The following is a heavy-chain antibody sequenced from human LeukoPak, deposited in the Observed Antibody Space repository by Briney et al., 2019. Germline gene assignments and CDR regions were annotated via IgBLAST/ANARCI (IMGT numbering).Heavy chain of an antibody. CDR3: AREEARDGSTGYYFDY. CDR2: INRRYGGT. J-gene: IGHJ4*02. CDR1: GYTFSNYH. D-gene: IGHD5-24*01. Sequence: ASVKVSCKASGYTFSNYHIHWVRQAPGQGIEWMGIINRRYGGTTYAQNFQGRVTMTRDMSTSTVYMELSSLRSEDTAVYYCAREEARDGSTGYYFDYWGQGTLLTVSS. V-gene: IGHV1-46*01.